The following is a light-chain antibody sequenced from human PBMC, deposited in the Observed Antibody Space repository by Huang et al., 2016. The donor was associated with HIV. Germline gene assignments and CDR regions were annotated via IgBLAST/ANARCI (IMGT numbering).Light chain of an antibody. CDR3: QEYSKWPPNT. CDR1: QSVNSK. V-gene: IGKV3-15*01. J-gene: IGKJ2*01. CDR2: GAS. Sequence: EIVMTQSPATLSLSPGERATLSCRASQSVNSKLAWYQQKPGQAPRLLIYGASTRATGVPGRCSGSGCGTEVTLTISSLQSEDVAVDYCQEYSKWPPNTFGQGTKLESK.